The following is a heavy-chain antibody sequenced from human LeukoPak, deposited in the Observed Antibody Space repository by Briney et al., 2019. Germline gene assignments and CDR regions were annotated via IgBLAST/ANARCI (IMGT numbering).Heavy chain of an antibody. D-gene: IGHD3/OR15-3a*01. CDR2: ISGSGRGT. V-gene: IGHV3-23*01. Sequence: GGSLRLSCAASGFTFNTFVMTWVRQAPGKGLEWVSTISGSGRGTYYADSVKGRFTISRDNSKNTLYLQMNSLRPEDTALYYCAKAKGLVIASYCFDYWGQGILVTVSS. J-gene: IGHJ4*02. CDR3: AKAKGLVIASYCFDY. CDR1: GFTFNTFV.